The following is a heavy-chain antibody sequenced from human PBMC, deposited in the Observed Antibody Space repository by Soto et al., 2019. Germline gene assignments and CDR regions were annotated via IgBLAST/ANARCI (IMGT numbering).Heavy chain of an antibody. J-gene: IGHJ6*02. D-gene: IGHD6-13*01. CDR3: AKDLVRAAAGTPLQNYYYYGMDV. CDR2: ISYDGSNK. V-gene: IGHV3-30*18. Sequence: QVQLVESGGGVVQPGRSLRLSCAASGFTFSSYGMHWVRQAPGKGLEWVAVISYDGSNKYYADSVKGRFTISRDNSKNTLYLQMNSLRAEDTAVYYCAKDLVRAAAGTPLQNYYYYGMDVWGQGTTVTVSS. CDR1: GFTFSSYG.